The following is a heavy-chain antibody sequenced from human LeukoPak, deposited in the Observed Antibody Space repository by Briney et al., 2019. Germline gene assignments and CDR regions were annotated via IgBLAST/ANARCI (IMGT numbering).Heavy chain of an antibody. CDR1: GYTFTSYY. D-gene: IGHD3-9*01. V-gene: IGHV1-46*01. CDR3: ARVRVLRYFGDAFDI. J-gene: IGHJ3*02. CDR2: INPSGGST. Sequence: ASVKVSCKASGYTFTSYYMHWVRQAPGQGLEWMGIINPSGGSTSYAQKFQGRVTMTRDTSTSTVYMELSSLRSEDTAVYYCARVRVLRYFGDAFDIWGQGTMVTVSS.